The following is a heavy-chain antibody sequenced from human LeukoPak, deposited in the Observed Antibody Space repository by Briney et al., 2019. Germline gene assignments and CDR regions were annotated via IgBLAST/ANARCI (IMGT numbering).Heavy chain of an antibody. J-gene: IGHJ4*02. CDR3: ARKGGYSSGYYY. CDR2: IKQDGSEK. D-gene: IGHD3-22*01. CDR1: GFTFSDYW. V-gene: IGHV3-7*01. Sequence: GGSLRLSCAASGFTFSDYWMTWVRQAPGKGLEWVANIKQDGSEKDYEDSVKGRFTISRDNAKNSLYLQMDSLRVEDTAVYFCARKGGYSSGYYYWGQGTLVTVSS.